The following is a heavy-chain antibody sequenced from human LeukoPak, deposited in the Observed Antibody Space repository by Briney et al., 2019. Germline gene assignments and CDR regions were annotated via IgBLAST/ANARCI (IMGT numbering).Heavy chain of an antibody. CDR1: GFTFSSYA. V-gene: IGHV3-30-3*01. J-gene: IGHJ4*02. D-gene: IGHD3-22*01. CDR2: ISYDGSNK. Sequence: PGGSLRLSCAASGFTFSSYAMHWVRQAPGKGLEWVAAISYDGSNKYYADSVKGRFTISRDNSKNTLYLQVNSLRAEDTAVYYCAREGYDSSGYYYVLDYWGQGTLVTVSS. CDR3: AREGYDSSGYYYVLDY.